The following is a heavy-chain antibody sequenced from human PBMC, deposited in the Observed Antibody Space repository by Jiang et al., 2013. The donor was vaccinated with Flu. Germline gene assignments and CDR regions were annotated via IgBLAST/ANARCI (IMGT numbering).Heavy chain of an antibody. D-gene: IGHD6-13*01. Sequence: VIWYDGTNTYYADSVKGRFTISRDNSKNTLYLQMNSLRAEDTAVYYCARAVDSSSWYLDYWGQGTLVTVSS. J-gene: IGHJ4*02. CDR2: IWYDGTNT. V-gene: IGHV3-33*01. CDR3: ARAVDSSSWYLDY.